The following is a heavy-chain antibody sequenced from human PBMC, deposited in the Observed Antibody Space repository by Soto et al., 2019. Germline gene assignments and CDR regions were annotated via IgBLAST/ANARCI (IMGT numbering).Heavy chain of an antibody. J-gene: IGHJ4*02. CDR2: IHNSGST. CDR3: ARGPVGHRDYFDY. V-gene: IGHV4-59*01. CDR1: GGSISNYY. Sequence: LEILSLTCNVAGGSISNYYWSWIRQPPGKKLEWIAYIHNSGSTKYNPSLKSRVTISEDVSKNQFSLKLSSVTTADTAIYYCARGPVGHRDYFDYWGQGTLVTVSS.